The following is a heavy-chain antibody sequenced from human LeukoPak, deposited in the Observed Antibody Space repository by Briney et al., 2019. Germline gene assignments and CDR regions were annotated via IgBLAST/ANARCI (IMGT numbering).Heavy chain of an antibody. J-gene: IGHJ4*02. Sequence: GGSLRLSCAASGFMFNNYWMNWVRQAPGKGLEWVANINGDGSESHSVDSVEGRFTISRDNAKNTLYLQMNSLRAEDTAVYYCAKDVWGQGYFDYWGQGTLVTVSS. CDR3: AKDVWGQGYFDY. D-gene: IGHD3-16*01. CDR1: GFMFNNYW. V-gene: IGHV3-7*01. CDR2: INGDGSES.